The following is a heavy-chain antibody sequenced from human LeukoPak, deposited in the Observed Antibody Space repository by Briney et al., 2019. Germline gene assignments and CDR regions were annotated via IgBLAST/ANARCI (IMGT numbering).Heavy chain of an antibody. CDR1: GGPFSGYY. Sequence: PSETLSLTCAVYGGPFSGYYWSWIRQPPGQGLQWIGEINHNGRTNYSPSLKSRVTISVDTSKNQFSLKLNSVTAADTAVYYCARGRPTYDFWSGYYADCWGQGTLVTVSS. CDR2: INHNGRT. V-gene: IGHV4-34*01. J-gene: IGHJ4*02. D-gene: IGHD3-3*01. CDR3: ARGRPTYDFWSGYYADC.